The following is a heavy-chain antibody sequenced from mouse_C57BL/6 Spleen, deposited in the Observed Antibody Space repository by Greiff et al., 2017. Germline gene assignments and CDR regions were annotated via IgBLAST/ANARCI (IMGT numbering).Heavy chain of an antibody. D-gene: IGHD1-1*01. CDR3: ERRDLRGGYFDV. Sequence: VQLQQSGPELVKPGASVKISCKASGYSFTGYYMHWVKQSSEKSLAWIGEINPSTGGTSYNQKFKGKAKITVDKSSSTAYMQLKSLTSEDSAVYYCERRDLRGGYFDVWGTGTTVTVSS. CDR1: GYSFTGYY. V-gene: IGHV1-43*01. J-gene: IGHJ1*03. CDR2: INPSTGGT.